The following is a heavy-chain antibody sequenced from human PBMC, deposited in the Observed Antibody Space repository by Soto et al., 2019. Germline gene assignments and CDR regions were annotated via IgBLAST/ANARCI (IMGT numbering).Heavy chain of an antibody. J-gene: IGHJ3*02. CDR1: GFTFSSYA. CDR3: AKDLSRITIFGVVIIFPDAVDS. D-gene: IGHD3-3*01. V-gene: IGHV3-23*01. CDR2: ISGSGGST. Sequence: GGSLRLSCAASGFTFSSYAMSWVRQAPGKGLEWVSAISGSGGSTYYADSVKGRFTISRDNSKNTLYLQMNSLRAEDTAVYYCAKDLSRITIFGVVIIFPDAVDSWGQGTMVTVSS.